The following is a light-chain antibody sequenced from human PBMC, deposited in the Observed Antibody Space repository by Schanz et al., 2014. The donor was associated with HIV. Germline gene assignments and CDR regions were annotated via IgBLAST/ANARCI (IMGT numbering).Light chain of an antibody. J-gene: IGLJ3*02. Sequence: QSVLTQPPSASGTPGQSVTISCSGSSSNIGSNAVHWYQQLPGTAPKQLIYNNDQRPSGVPDRFSGSKSGTSASLAISGLQSEDEADYYCATWDDSLNAWVFGGGTKLTVL. V-gene: IGLV1-44*01. CDR3: ATWDDSLNAWV. CDR1: SSNIGSNA. CDR2: NND.